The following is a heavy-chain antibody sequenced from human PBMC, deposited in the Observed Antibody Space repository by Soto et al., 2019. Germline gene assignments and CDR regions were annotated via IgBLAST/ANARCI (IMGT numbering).Heavy chain of an antibody. J-gene: IGHJ4*02. V-gene: IGHV3-30*03. D-gene: IGHD5-18*01. CDR1: GFTFTSYG. CDR3: ASVDTVMVTGIDY. CDR2: ISYDGSNK. Sequence: QVQLVESGGGVVQSGRSLRLSCAASGFTFTSYGMHWVRQAPGKGLEWVAFISYDGSNKDYAAHVKGRFTISRDNSKNTVYLQMNSLRGEDTAVFYCASVDTVMVTGIDYWGQGTLVTVSS.